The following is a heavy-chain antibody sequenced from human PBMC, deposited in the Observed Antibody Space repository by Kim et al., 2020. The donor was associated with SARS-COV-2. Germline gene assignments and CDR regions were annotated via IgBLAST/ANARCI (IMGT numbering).Heavy chain of an antibody. CDR2: IWYDGSNK. CDR1: GFTFSSYG. CDR3: ARDEPYYYDSSGYLYYGMDV. Sequence: GGSLRLSCAASGFTFSSYGMHWVRQAPGKGLEWVAVIWYDGSNKYYADSVKGRFTISRDNSNNTLYLQMNSLRAEDTAVYYCARDEPYYYDSSGYLYYGMDVWGQGTTVTVSS. V-gene: IGHV3-33*01. D-gene: IGHD3-22*01. J-gene: IGHJ6*02.